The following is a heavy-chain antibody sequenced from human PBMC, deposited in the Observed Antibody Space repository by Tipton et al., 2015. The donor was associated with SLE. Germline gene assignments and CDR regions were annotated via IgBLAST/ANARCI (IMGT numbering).Heavy chain of an antibody. CDR1: GYSIGSGFY. V-gene: IGHV4-38-2*01. CDR2: IYHSGST. Sequence: TLSLTCSVSGYSIGSGFYWGWLRQSPGKGLEWIGSIYHSGSTQYNPSLKSRVTISVDTSRKQFSLKLTSVTAADTAVYYCARLPDYFDHWGQGALVTVSS. J-gene: IGHJ4*02. CDR3: ARLPDYFDH.